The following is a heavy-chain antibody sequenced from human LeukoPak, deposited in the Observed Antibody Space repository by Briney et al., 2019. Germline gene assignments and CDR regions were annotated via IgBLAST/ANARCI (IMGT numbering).Heavy chain of an antibody. V-gene: IGHV3-30*04. CDR1: GYTFTSYA. Sequence: ASGYTFTSYAMHWVRQAPGKGLEWVAVISYDGSNKYYADSVKGRFTISRDNSKNTLYLQMNSLRAEDTAVYYCARSVVEYYYYYMDVWGKGTTVTVSS. CDR3: ARSVVEYYYYYMDV. CDR2: ISYDGSNK. D-gene: IGHD4-23*01. J-gene: IGHJ6*03.